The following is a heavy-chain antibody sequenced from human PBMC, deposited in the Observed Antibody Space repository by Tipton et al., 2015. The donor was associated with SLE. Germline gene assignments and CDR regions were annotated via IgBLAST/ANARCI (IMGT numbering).Heavy chain of an antibody. CDR1: RGTLNIYL. J-gene: IGHJ6*02. V-gene: IGHV1-69*01. Sequence: QLVQSGAEVKKPGSSVKVSCKASRGTLNIYLITWVRQAPGQGLEWMGGFIPISRTPDYAQKFQGRVTITADESTSTAYLELSSLRSEDTAIYYCASRGLTCSGGNCYSYGLDVWGQGTTVIVSS. CDR3: ASRGLTCSGGNCYSYGLDV. D-gene: IGHD2-15*01. CDR2: FIPISRTP.